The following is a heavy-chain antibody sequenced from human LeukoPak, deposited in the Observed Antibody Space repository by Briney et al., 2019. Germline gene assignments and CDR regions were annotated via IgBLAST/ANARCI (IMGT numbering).Heavy chain of an antibody. CDR3: AKDLGLEIGAYYYMDV. CDR1: GSTFSSYG. D-gene: IGHD3-3*01. CDR2: IWYDGSNK. J-gene: IGHJ6*03. Sequence: GGSLRLSCAASGSTFSSYGMHWVRQAPGKGLEWVAVIWYDGSNKYYADSAKGRFTISRDNSKNTLYLQMNSLRAEDTAVYYCAKDLGLEIGAYYYMDVWGKGTTVTVSS. V-gene: IGHV3-33*06.